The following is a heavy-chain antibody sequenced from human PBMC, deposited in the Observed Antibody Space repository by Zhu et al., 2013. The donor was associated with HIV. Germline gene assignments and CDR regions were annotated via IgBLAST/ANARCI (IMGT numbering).Heavy chain of an antibody. D-gene: IGHD6-19*01. V-gene: IGHV1-69*06. J-gene: IGHJ4*02. Sequence: QVQLVQSGAEVKKPGSSVKVSCKASGGTFSSYAISWVRQAPGQGLEWMGGIIPIFGTANYAQKFQGRVTITADKSTSTAYMELSSLRSEDTAVYYCASRKSKIRIAVAGPSLYYFDYWGQGTLVTVSS. CDR1: GGTFSSYA. CDR3: ASRKSKIRIAVAGPSLYYFDY. CDR2: IIPIFGTA.